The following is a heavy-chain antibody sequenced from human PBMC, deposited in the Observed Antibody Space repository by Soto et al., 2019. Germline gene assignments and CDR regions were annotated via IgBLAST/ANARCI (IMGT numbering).Heavy chain of an antibody. CDR3: ARDIHRWSRYYYYYGMDV. Sequence: ASVKVSCKASGGTFSSYAISWVRQAPGQGLEWMGGIIPIFGTANYAQKFQGRVTITADESTSTAYMELSSLRSEDTAVYYCARDIHRWSRYYYYYGMDVWGQGTTVTVSS. D-gene: IGHD3-16*02. CDR2: IIPIFGTA. CDR1: GGTFSSYA. V-gene: IGHV1-69*13. J-gene: IGHJ6*02.